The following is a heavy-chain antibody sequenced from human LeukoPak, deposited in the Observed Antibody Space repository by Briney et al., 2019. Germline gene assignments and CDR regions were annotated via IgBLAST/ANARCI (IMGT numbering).Heavy chain of an antibody. V-gene: IGHV6-1*01. CDR3: AREDLWYFDL. CDR1: GDSVSSNSAA. CDR2: TYYRSKWYN. Sequence: SQTLSLTCAISGDSVSSNSAAWNWNRQSPSRGLEWLGRTYYRSKWYNDYAVSVKSRITIYPDTSKNQFSLQLNSVTPEDTAVYFCAREDLWYFDLWGRGTLVTVSS. J-gene: IGHJ2*01.